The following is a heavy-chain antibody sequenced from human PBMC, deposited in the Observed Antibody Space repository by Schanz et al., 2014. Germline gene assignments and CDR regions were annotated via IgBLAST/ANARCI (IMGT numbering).Heavy chain of an antibody. D-gene: IGHD1-1*01. J-gene: IGHJ4*02. CDR1: GFTFSSYA. CDR2: ISSGSSYA. CDR3: ARAHGNNWYGKGLDY. V-gene: IGHV3-48*04. Sequence: EGQLLESGGGLIQPGGSLRLSCAASGFTFSSYAMSWVRQAPGKGLEWVSDISSGSSYANYADSVKGRFTISRDNSKNTLYLQMNSLRADDTAVYFCARAHGNNWYGKGLDYWGQGTQVTVS.